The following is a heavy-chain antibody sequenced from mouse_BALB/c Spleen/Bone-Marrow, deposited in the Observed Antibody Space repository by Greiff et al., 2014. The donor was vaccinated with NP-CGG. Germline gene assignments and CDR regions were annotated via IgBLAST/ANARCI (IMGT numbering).Heavy chain of an antibody. D-gene: IGHD1-1*01. J-gene: IGHJ2*01. CDR1: GFSLTDYG. V-gene: IGHV2-9*02. CDR2: IGIGGST. Sequence: QVQLKQSGPGLVAPSQSLSITCTVSGFSLTDYGVHWVRQPPGKGLEWLGIIGIGGSTNYNSALMSRLSIDKDNSKSQVLLKMNSLQTDDTAMYYCARASYYYGSGYDYWGQGTTLTVSS. CDR3: ARASYYYGSGYDY.